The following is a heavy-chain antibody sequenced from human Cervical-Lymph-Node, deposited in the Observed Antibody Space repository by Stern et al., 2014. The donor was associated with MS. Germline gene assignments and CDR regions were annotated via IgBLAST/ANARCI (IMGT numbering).Heavy chain of an antibody. D-gene: IGHD5-18*01. CDR2: MNTNNGNT. J-gene: IGHJ6*02. Sequence: VQLVESGSEVRKPGASVKVSCQASGYSFINYAIFWVRQATGQGLEWMGWMNTNNGNTGHAQKFQGRVTMTRNTSISTAYMELSSLRSDDTAVYYCVRGGFSYGYGLDAWGQGTAVTVSS. V-gene: IGHV1-8*01. CDR3: VRGGFSYGYGLDA. CDR1: GYSFINYA.